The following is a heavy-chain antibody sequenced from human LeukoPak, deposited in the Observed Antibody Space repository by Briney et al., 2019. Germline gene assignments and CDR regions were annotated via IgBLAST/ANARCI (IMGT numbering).Heavy chain of an antibody. CDR2: INPSSGRT. CDR3: AKDGYGSGSYPYYMDV. CDR1: GYTFTGYY. J-gene: IGHJ6*03. D-gene: IGHD3-10*01. Sequence: ASVKVSCKASGYTFTGYYMHWVRQAPGQGLEWMGWINPSSGRTNYAQNFQDRVAMTRDTSISTAYMELSSLRSDDTATYYCAKDGYGSGSYPYYMDVWGKGTTVTVSS. V-gene: IGHV1-2*02.